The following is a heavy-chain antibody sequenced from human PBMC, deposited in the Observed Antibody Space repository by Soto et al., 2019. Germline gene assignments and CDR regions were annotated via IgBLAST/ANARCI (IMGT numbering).Heavy chain of an antibody. J-gene: IGHJ6*02. Sequence: GGSLRLSCAASGFTFSSYAMHWVRQAPGKGLEWVAVISYDGSNKYYADSVKGRFTISRDNSKNTLYLQMNSLRAEDTAVYYCASLRITMVRGVPYGMDVWGQGTTVTVSS. D-gene: IGHD3-10*01. CDR3: ASLRITMVRGVPYGMDV. V-gene: IGHV3-30-3*01. CDR1: GFTFSSYA. CDR2: ISYDGSNK.